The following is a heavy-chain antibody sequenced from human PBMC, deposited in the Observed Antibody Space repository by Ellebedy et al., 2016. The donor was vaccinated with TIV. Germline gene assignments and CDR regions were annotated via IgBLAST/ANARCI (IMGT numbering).Heavy chain of an antibody. CDR3: ARDRATVGFYYYYGMDV. J-gene: IGHJ6*02. CDR2: INPSGGST. V-gene: IGHV1-46*04. CDR1: GYTFTSYY. D-gene: IGHD4-23*01. Sequence: AASVKVSCKASGYTFTSYYMHWMRQAPGQGLEWMGIINPSGGSTSYAQKLQGRVTMTRDTSTSTVYMELSSLRSEDTAVYYCARDRATVGFYYYYGMDVWGQGTTVTVSS.